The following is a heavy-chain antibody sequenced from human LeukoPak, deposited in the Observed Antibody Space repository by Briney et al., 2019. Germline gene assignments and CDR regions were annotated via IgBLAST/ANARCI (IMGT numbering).Heavy chain of an antibody. CDR3: AREHRNVGATIDW. J-gene: IGHJ4*02. V-gene: IGHV3-74*01. CDR1: GFTFSSYW. CDR2: ISPDGTTT. Sequence: GGSRRLSCAASGFTFSSYWMHWVRQVPGKGLVWVSRISPDGTTTSYADFVKGRFTISRDNAKSTLYLQVNSLRAEDTAVYYCAREHRNVGATIDWWGQGTLVTVSS. D-gene: IGHD1-26*01.